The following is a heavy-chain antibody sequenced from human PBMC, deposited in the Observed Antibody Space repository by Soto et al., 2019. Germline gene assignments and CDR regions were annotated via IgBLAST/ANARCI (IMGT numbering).Heavy chain of an antibody. CDR2: IYPGGVNI. CDR1: GYSFTSHY. J-gene: IGHJ4*02. D-gene: IGHD4-17*01. V-gene: IGHV1-46*01. Sequence: GASVKVSCKAIGYSFTSHYMHWVRQAPGQGLEWMGTIYPGGVNIGYAQKFKGRVTMTKDTSTSTVYMELNSLTSEDTAVYYCARAYGDYVFDYWGQGTLVTVSS. CDR3: ARAYGDYVFDY.